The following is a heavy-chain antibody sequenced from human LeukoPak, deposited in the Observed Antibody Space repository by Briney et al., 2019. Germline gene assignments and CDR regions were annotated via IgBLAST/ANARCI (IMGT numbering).Heavy chain of an antibody. CDR2: IYTSGST. V-gene: IGHV4-4*07. CDR3: AREIITIPTGAFDI. Sequence: PSETLSLTCTVSGGSISSYYWSWIRQPAGKGLEWIRRIYTSGSTNYSPSLKSRVTMSVDTSKNQFSLKLSSVTAADTAVYYCAREIITIPTGAFDIWGQGTMVTVSS. J-gene: IGHJ3*02. CDR1: GGSISSYY. D-gene: IGHD3-10*01.